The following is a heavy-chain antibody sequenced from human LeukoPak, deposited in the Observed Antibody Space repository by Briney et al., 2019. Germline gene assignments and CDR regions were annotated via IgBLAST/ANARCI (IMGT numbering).Heavy chain of an antibody. CDR3: ARQIASAGTAGFDL. Sequence: PSETLSLTCTVSGGSISSYYWSWIRQPAGKGLVWIGRIYSTGSTDYNPSLKSRVTMSVDTSKNQFSLRLRSVTAADTAVYYCARQIASAGTAGFDLWGQGALVTVSS. CDR2: IYSTGST. CDR1: GGSISSYY. V-gene: IGHV4-4*07. D-gene: IGHD6-13*01. J-gene: IGHJ4*02.